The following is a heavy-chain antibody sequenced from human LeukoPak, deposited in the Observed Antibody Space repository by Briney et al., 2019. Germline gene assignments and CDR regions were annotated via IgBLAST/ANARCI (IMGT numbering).Heavy chain of an antibody. V-gene: IGHV1-18*01. J-gene: IGHJ4*02. CDR1: GYTFTSYG. Sequence: ASVKVSCKASGYTFTSYGISWVRQAPGQGLEWMGWISAYNGNTNYAQKLQGRVTMTTDTSTSTAYMELRSLRSDDTAVYYCARDRYHDSSGYYSYWGQGTLVTVSS. D-gene: IGHD3-22*01. CDR2: ISAYNGNT. CDR3: ARDRYHDSSGYYSY.